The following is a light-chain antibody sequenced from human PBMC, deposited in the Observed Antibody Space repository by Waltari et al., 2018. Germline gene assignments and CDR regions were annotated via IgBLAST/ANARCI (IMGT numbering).Light chain of an antibody. CDR2: DVS. CDR1: SSDVGGYNY. CDR3: SSYTSSTTAV. J-gene: IGLJ1*01. Sequence: QSGLTQPASVSASPDQSITISSTGTSSDVGGYNYVSWYQQHPGNAPKLMIYDVSNRSSWVSYRFSCSKSGHKVSLTLSGLQADDDADSYCSSYTSSTTAVFATGTTVTVL. V-gene: IGLV2-14*03.